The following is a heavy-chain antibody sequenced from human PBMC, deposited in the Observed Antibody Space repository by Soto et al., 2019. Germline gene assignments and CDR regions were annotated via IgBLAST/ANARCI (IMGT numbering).Heavy chain of an antibody. CDR2: IYHSGST. CDR3: ASVRGGYYYAMDV. CDR1: CGSISSSNW. J-gene: IGHJ6*02. D-gene: IGHD3-10*02. V-gene: IGHV4-4*02. Sequence: SETLSLTCAVSCGSISSSNWCSWVRQPPGKGLEWIGEIYHSGSTNYNPSLKSRVTISVDKSKNQFSLKLSSVTAADTAVYYCASVRGGYYYAMDVWGQGTRVTVSS.